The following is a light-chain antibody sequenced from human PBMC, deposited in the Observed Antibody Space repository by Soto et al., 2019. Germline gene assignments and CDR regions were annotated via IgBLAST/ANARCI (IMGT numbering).Light chain of an antibody. CDR2: EVS. J-gene: IGLJ1*01. Sequence: QSALTQPPFASGSPGQSVTISCTGTSSDVGGYNYVSWYQQHPGKAPKLMIYEVSKRPSGVPDRFSGSKSGNTASLTVSGLQAADEDDYYCSSSEGSNNSLYVFGTGTKLTVL. CDR1: SSDVGGYNY. V-gene: IGLV2-8*01. CDR3: SSSEGSNNSLYV.